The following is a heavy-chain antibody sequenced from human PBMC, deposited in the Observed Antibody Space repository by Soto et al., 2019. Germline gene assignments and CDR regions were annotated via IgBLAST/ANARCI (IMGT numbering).Heavy chain of an antibody. D-gene: IGHD3-10*01. CDR3: ARRSVTMVRGVIITPSNPFDY. CDR2: INHSGST. Sequence: SETLSLTCAVYCGSFSGYYWSWIRQPPGKGLEWIGEINHSGSTNYNPSLKSRVTISVDTSKNQFSLKLSSVTAADTAVYYCARRSVTMVRGVIITPSNPFDYWGQGTLVTVSS. CDR1: CGSFSGYY. V-gene: IGHV4-34*01. J-gene: IGHJ4*02.